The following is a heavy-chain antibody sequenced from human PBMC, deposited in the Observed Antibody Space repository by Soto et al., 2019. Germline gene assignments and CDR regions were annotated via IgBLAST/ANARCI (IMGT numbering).Heavy chain of an antibody. V-gene: IGHV4-59*01. CDR2: IYYSGST. CDR1: GGSISSYY. D-gene: IGHD6-19*01. Sequence: QVQLQESGPGLVKPSETLSLTCTVSGGSISSYYWSWIRQPPGKGLEWIGYIYYSGSTNYNPSLKSRVTISVATSKNQFSLKLSSVTAADTAVYYCAREVGGYAGWANWFDPWGQGTLVTVSS. CDR3: AREVGGYAGWANWFDP. J-gene: IGHJ5*02.